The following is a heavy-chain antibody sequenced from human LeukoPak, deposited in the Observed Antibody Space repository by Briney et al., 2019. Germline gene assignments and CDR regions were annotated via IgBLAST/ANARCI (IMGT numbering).Heavy chain of an antibody. Sequence: ASVKVSCKASGYTFTSYYMHWVRQAPGQGLEWMGIINPSGGSTSYAQKFQGRVTMTRDTSTSTVYMELSSLRFEDTAVYYCAGGHYDILTGYTPGGMDVWGKGTTVTVSS. CDR1: GYTFTSYY. CDR2: INPSGGST. CDR3: AGGHYDILTGYTPGGMDV. D-gene: IGHD3-9*01. V-gene: IGHV1-46*01. J-gene: IGHJ6*04.